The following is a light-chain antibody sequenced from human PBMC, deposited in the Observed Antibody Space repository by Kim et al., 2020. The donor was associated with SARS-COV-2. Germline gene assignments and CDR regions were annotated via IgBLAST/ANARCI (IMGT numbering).Light chain of an antibody. CDR2: DVS. CDR1: QGLNDW. Sequence: ASVGDTVTITCRASQGLNDWLAWYQQKPGEAPKLLVYDVSNLESGVPSRFSGSGSGTEFTLTISRLQPDDFATYYCQQYFNYPLTFGPGTKVDIK. CDR3: QQYFNYPLT. J-gene: IGKJ3*01. V-gene: IGKV1-5*01.